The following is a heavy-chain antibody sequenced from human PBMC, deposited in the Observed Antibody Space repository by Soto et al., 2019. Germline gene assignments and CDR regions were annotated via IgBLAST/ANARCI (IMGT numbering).Heavy chain of an antibody. CDR1: GASISSGGSY. CDR2: IYHSGNT. D-gene: IGHD5-18*01. Sequence: PSETRSLTCSVSGASISSGGSYWSWIRQLPGKDLEWIGYIYHSGNTYYNSSLKSRLTISVDTSKNQFSLKLTSVTAADTAVYYCARVGINSSDAFDIWGQGTMVTVSS. J-gene: IGHJ3*02. V-gene: IGHV4-31*03. CDR3: ARVGINSSDAFDI.